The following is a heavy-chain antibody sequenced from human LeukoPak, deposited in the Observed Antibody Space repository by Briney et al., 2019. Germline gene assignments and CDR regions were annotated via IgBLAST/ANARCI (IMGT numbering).Heavy chain of an antibody. CDR3: ARDKVPIVRATYDAFDI. Sequence: ASVKVSCKASGGTFISYAISWVRQAPGQGLEWMGGIIPIFGTANYAQKFQGRVTITADESTSTAYMELSSLRSEDTAVYYCARDKVPIVRATYDAFDIWGQGTMVTVSS. CDR1: GGTFISYA. CDR2: IIPIFGTA. J-gene: IGHJ3*02. V-gene: IGHV1-69*13. D-gene: IGHD1-26*01.